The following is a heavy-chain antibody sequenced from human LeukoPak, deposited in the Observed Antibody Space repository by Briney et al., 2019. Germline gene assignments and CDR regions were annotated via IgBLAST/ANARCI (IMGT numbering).Heavy chain of an antibody. CDR2: ISGSGGST. CDR3: AKVSRGYYYDSSGLDDY. J-gene: IGHJ4*02. D-gene: IGHD3-22*01. Sequence: PGGSLRLSCAASGFTVSSNYMSWVRQAPGKGLEWVSAISGSGGSTYYADSVKGRFTISRDNSKNTLYLQMNSLRAEDTAVYYCAKVSRGYYYDSSGLDDYWGQGTLVTVSS. CDR1: GFTVSSNY. V-gene: IGHV3-23*01.